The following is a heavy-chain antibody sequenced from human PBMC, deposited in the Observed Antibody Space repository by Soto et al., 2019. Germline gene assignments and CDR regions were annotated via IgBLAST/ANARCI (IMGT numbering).Heavy chain of an antibody. V-gene: IGHV4-4*02. J-gene: IGHJ5*02. CDR3: ARVRYCSGGSCYWFDP. Sequence: SETLSLTCAVSGGSISSSNWWSWVRQPPGKGLEWIGEIYHSGSTNYNPSLKSRVTISVDKSKNQFSLKLSSVTAADTAVYYCARVRYCSGGSCYWFDPWGQGTLVTVSS. CDR1: GGSISSSNW. D-gene: IGHD2-15*01. CDR2: IYHSGST.